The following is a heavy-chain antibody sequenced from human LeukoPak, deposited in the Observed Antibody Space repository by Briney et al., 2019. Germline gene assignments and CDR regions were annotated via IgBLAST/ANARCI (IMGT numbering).Heavy chain of an antibody. D-gene: IGHD2-2*01. Sequence: PSETLSLTCTVSGGSISSSSYYWGWIRQPPGKGLEWIGSIYYSGSTYYNPSLKSRVTISVDTSKNQFSLKLSSVTAADTAVYYCARDPYCSSTSCYGPMYYFDYWGQGTLVTVSS. J-gene: IGHJ4*02. CDR1: GGSISSSSYY. CDR3: ARDPYCSSTSCYGPMYYFDY. CDR2: IYYSGST. V-gene: IGHV4-39*07.